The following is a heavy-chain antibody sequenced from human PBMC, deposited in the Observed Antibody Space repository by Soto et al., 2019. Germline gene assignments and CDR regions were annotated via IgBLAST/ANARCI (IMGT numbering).Heavy chain of an antibody. CDR2: VGGNGLDT. CDR1: GFIFSNYA. V-gene: IGHV3-23*01. J-gene: IGHJ4*02. CDR3: AGRTGYPFDY. Sequence: EVQLLESGGGLVQPGGSLRLSCAASGFIFSNYAMNWVRQAPGKGLEWVSAVGGNGLDTYYADSVKGRFTISRDNSKNTLYLQMNSLIAEYTAVYYCAGRTGYPFDYWGQGTLVTVSS. D-gene: IGHD3-9*01.